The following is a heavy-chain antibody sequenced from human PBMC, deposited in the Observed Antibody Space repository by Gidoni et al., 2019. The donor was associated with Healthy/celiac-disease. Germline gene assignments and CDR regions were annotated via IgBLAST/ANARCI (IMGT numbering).Heavy chain of an antibody. J-gene: IGHJ4*02. CDR3: ARDSGEGATTC. CDR2: ISSSSSYT. Sequence: QVQLVESGGGLVKPGGSLRPSCAASGFTFSDYYMSWIRQAPGKGLEWVSYISSSSSYTTSADSVKGRFTISRDNAKNSLYLQMNSLRAEDTAVYYCARDSGEGATTCWGQRTLVTVSS. V-gene: IGHV3-11*06. D-gene: IGHD1-26*01. CDR1: GFTFSDYY.